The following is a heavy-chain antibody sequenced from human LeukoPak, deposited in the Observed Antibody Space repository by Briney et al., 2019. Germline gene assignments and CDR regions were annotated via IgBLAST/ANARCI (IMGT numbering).Heavy chain of an antibody. Sequence: ASVKVSCKASGYTFTSYGIRWVRQAPGQGLEWMGWISPYNGNTNYAQKLQGRVTMTTDTSTSTAYMELRSLRSDDTAVYYCARVGDSSSWYMYFDYWGQGTLVTVSS. V-gene: IGHV1-18*01. CDR1: GYTFTSYG. D-gene: IGHD6-13*01. CDR3: ARVGDSSSWYMYFDY. CDR2: ISPYNGNT. J-gene: IGHJ4*02.